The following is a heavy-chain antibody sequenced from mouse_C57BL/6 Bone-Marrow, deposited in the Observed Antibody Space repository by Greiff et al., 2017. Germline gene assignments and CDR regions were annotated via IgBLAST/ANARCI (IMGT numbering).Heavy chain of an antibody. J-gene: IGHJ2*01. CDR1: GYPFPGYW. D-gene: IGHD2-4*01. Sequence: QVQLQQPGAELVKPGASVKLSCKASGYPFPGYWIPWVSQRPGQGLEWIGDIFPGGGSTNYNEKFKGKATLTVDTSSSTAYMQLSSLTSEDSAVYYCARGGYDSTTLLDYWGQGTTLTVSS. V-gene: IGHV1-55*01. CDR3: ARGGYDSTTLLDY. CDR2: IFPGGGST.